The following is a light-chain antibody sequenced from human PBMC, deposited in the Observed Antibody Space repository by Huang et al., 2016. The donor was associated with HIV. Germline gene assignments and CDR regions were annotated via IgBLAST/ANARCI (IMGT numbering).Light chain of an antibody. CDR1: QSVTHW. CDR3: QQYNSDSYT. V-gene: IGKV1-5*03. Sequence: DIQMTQSPSTLSASVGDRVTITCRASQSVTHWLAWYQQKPGKAPKLLIYRASTLESGVPSRFSGSGSGTEFTLTISSLQPDDFASYYCQQYNSDSYTFGQGTKLEIK. CDR2: RAS. J-gene: IGKJ2*01.